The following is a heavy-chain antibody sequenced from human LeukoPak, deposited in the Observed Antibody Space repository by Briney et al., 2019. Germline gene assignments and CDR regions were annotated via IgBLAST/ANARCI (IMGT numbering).Heavy chain of an antibody. V-gene: IGHV1-2*02. CDR2: INPNSGGT. CDR1: GSTFTGYY. J-gene: IGHJ4*02. CDR3: TREDY. Sequence: ASVKVSCKTSGSTFTGYYIHWVRQATGQGLEWMGWINPNSGGTNYAQKFQGRVTMTRDTSISTAYMELNRLIYDDTAVYYCTREDYWGQGTLVTVSS.